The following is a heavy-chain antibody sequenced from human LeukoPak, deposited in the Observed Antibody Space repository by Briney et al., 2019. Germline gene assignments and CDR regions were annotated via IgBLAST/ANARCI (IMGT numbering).Heavy chain of an antibody. CDR2: IVVGSGNT. D-gene: IGHD4-17*01. Sequence: SVNVSCKASGFTFTSSAVHGLRQARGQRLEWMGWIVVGSGNTNYAQKFQERVTITRDMSTSTAYMELSSLRSEDTAVYYCARAYGDYSWSGGMDVWGEGSTVTVSA. J-gene: IGHJ6*04. CDR3: ARAYGDYSWSGGMDV. V-gene: IGHV1-58*01. CDR1: GFTFTSSA.